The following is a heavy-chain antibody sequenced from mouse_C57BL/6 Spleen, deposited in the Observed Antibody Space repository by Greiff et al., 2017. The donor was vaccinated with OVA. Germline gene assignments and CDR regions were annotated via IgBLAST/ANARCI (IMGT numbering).Heavy chain of an antibody. J-gene: IGHJ4*01. CDR1: GYTFTSYW. CDR2: IYPGSGST. CDR3: ARPGRGYYAMDY. V-gene: IGHV1-55*01. Sequence: QVQLKQPGAELVKPGASVKMSCKASGYTFTSYWITWVKQRPGQGLEWIGDIYPGSGSTNYNEKFKSKATLTVDTSSSTAYMQLSSLTAEDSAVYYCARPGRGYYAMDYWGQGTSVTVSS.